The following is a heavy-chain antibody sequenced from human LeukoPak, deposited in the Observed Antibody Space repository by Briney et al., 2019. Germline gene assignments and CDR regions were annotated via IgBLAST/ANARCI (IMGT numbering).Heavy chain of an antibody. CDR1: GYTFTSYG. D-gene: IGHD2-15*01. V-gene: IGHV1-3*01. CDR2: INAGNGNT. Sequence: GASVKVSCKASGYTFTSYGISWVRQAPGQGLEWMGWINAGNGNTKYSQKFQGRVTITRDTSASTAYMELSSLRSEDTAVYYCARRVVAAGDYFDYWGQGILVTVSS. CDR3: ARRVVAAGDYFDY. J-gene: IGHJ4*02.